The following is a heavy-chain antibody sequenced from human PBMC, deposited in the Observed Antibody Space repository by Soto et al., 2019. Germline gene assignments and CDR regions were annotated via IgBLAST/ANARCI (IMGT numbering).Heavy chain of an antibody. Sequence: GASVKVSCKASGYTFTSYAMHWVRQAPGQRLEWMGWINAGNGNTKYSQKFQGRVTITRDTSASTAFIELSSMSSEDTAVYYCARDLGSSSYCYCYGMDVWGQGTTVTVSS. D-gene: IGHD6-6*01. J-gene: IGHJ6*02. V-gene: IGHV1-3*01. CDR2: INAGNGNT. CDR1: GYTFTSYA. CDR3: ARDLGSSSYCYCYGMDV.